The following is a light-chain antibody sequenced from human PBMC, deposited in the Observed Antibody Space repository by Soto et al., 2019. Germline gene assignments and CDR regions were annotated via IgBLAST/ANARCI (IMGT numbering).Light chain of an antibody. J-gene: IGKJ5*01. CDR3: QQYSNWPLVT. Sequence: EIVMTQSPATLSVSPGERATLSCRASQSVSSNLAWYQQKPGQGPRLLIYGASSRATGIPARFSGSGSGTEFTLTISSLQSEDFAVYYCQQYSNWPLVTFGQGTRLEIK. V-gene: IGKV3-15*01. CDR1: QSVSSN. CDR2: GAS.